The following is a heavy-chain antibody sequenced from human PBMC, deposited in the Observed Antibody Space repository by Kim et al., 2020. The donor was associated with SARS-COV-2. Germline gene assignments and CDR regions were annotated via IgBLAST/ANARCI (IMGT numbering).Heavy chain of an antibody. D-gene: IGHD6-19*01. CDR2: VNNNNNP. J-gene: IGHJ4*02. V-gene: IGHV3-23*05. Sequence: GGSLRLSCAASGFTFSRRAMSWVRQVPGKGLEWIASVNNNNNPYYADSVKGRFTVSRDITRDTLYPQMNSLRADDTALYYCAKDHPSRGWPTFDSWGQGTLFAFSS. CDR3: AKDHPSRGWPTFDS. CDR1: GFTFSRRA.